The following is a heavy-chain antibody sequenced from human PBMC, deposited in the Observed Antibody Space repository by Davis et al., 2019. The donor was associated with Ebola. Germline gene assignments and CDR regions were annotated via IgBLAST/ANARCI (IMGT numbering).Heavy chain of an antibody. CDR1: GGTFNTYS. Sequence: AASVKVSCKASGGTFNTYSISWIRQAPGQWLEWMGGIIPLFGTPNYAERFQGRATITADKFANTIHMELSSLRSEDTAVYYCARDRYCSGGSCYAQFDYWGQGTLVTVSS. CDR2: IIPLFGTP. V-gene: IGHV1-69*06. D-gene: IGHD2-15*01. CDR3: ARDRYCSGGSCYAQFDY. J-gene: IGHJ4*02.